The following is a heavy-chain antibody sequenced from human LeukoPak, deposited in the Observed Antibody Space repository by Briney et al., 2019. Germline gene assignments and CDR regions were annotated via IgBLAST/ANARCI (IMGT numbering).Heavy chain of an antibody. D-gene: IGHD6-13*01. J-gene: IGHJ4*02. CDR2: ISSSSSYI. CDR3: AREGQQPPQFDY. Sequence: PGGSLRLSCAVSGFTFSSYSMNWVRQAPGKGLEWVSSISSSSSYIYYADSVKGRFTISRDNAKNSLYLQMNSLRAEDTAVYYCAREGQQPPQFDYWGQGTLVTVSS. V-gene: IGHV3-21*01. CDR1: GFTFSSYS.